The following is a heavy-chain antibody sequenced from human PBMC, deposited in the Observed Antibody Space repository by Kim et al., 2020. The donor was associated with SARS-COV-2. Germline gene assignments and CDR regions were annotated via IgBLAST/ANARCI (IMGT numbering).Heavy chain of an antibody. CDR1: GGSFSGYY. CDR2: INHSGST. D-gene: IGHD3-10*01. J-gene: IGHJ6*03. V-gene: IGHV4-34*01. CDR3: ARLPRVVRRNYYYYMDV. Sequence: SETLSLTCAVYGGSFSGYYWSWIRQPPGKGLEWIGEINHSGSTNYNPSLKSRVTISVDTSKNQFSLKLSSVTAADTAVYYCARLPRVVRRNYYYYMDVWGKGTTVTVSS.